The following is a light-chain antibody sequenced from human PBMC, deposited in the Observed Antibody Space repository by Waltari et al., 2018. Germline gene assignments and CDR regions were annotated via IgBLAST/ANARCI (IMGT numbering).Light chain of an antibody. J-gene: IGKJ1*01. V-gene: IGKV4-1*01. Sequence: DIVMTQSPDSLAVSLGERANINCKSSQSLLYSSNNKNYLAWYQLKPGQPPKLLIYWASSRESGVPDRFSGSGSGTDFTLTISSLQADDVAVYYCQQYYRSPPWTFGQGTKVEIK. CDR1: QSLLYSSNNKNY. CDR2: WAS. CDR3: QQYYRSPPWT.